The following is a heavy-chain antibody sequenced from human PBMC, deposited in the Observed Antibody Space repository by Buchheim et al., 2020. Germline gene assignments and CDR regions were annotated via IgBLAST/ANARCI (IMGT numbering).Heavy chain of an antibody. V-gene: IGHV3-48*01. CDR2: ISSSSSTI. Sequence: EVQLVESGGGLVQPGGSLRLSCAASGFTFSSYSLNWVRQAPGKGLEWVSYISSSSSTIYYANSVKGRFTISRDNAKNSLYLQMNSLRAEDTAVYYCASPTYYSYYNMDVWGQGTT. CDR1: GFTFSSYS. D-gene: IGHD4-17*01. CDR3: ASPTYYSYYNMDV. J-gene: IGHJ6*02.